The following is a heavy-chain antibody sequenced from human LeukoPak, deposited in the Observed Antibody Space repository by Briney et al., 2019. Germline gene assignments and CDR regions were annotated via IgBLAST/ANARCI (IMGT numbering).Heavy chain of an antibody. CDR3: ASQNYYDSSLFGY. Sequence: SETLSLTCTVSGGSISSYYWSWIRQPPGKGLEWIGYIYYSEVTNYNPSLKSRVTISVVTAKKQFSLKLSSVTAAYTGVYYCASQNYYDSSLFGYWGQGTLVTVSS. CDR2: IYYSEVT. V-gene: IGHV4-59*12. J-gene: IGHJ4*02. CDR1: GGSISSYY. D-gene: IGHD3-22*01.